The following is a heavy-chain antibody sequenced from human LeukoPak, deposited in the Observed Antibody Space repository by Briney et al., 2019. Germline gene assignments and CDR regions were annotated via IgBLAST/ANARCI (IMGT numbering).Heavy chain of an antibody. J-gene: IGHJ6*02. V-gene: IGHV1-2*02. Sequence: ASVKVSCKASGYTLTGYYMHWVRQAAGPGREWMGWINPNSGGTNYAKKFQGRVTMTRDTSISTAYMELSRLRSDDTAVYYCANDIAVAGTRSEYYYYYYGMDVWGQGTTVTVSS. CDR2: INPNSGGT. CDR3: ANDIAVAGTRSEYYYYYYGMDV. D-gene: IGHD6-19*01. CDR1: GYTLTGYY.